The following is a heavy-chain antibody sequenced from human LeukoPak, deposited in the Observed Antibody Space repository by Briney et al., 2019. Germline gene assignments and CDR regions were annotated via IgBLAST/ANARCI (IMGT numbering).Heavy chain of an antibody. CDR2: INPSGGST. CDR3: AKSEVGAISWVH. J-gene: IGHJ4*02. V-gene: IGHV1-46*01. Sequence: VASVKVSCKASGYTFTNYYMHWVRQAPGQGLEWMGIINPSGGSTSYAQKFKGRVTMTRDTSTSTVSMELRSLRSEDTAVYYCAKSEVGAISWVHWGQGTLVIVSS. D-gene: IGHD1-26*01. CDR1: GYTFTNYY.